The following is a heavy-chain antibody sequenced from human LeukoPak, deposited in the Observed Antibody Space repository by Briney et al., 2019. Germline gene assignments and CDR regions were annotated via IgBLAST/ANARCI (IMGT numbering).Heavy chain of an antibody. CDR1: GGAISRWC. D-gene: IGHD2-2*01. V-gene: IGHV4-4*07. CDR3: ARDRGDCSSTSCYSRWDYYGMDV. CDR2: FCTTGST. Sequence: PSETLSLTCTVSGGAISRWCWSWLRQPAGKGLEWIGRFCTTGSTNYSPSLKSRVTMSVDTSKNQFSLNLISVTAADTAVYYCARDRGDCSSTSCYSRWDYYGMDVWGQGTTVTVSS. J-gene: IGHJ6*02.